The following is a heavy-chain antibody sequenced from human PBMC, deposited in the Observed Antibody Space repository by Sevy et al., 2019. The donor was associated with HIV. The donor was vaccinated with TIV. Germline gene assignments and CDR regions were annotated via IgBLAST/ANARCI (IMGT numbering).Heavy chain of an antibody. D-gene: IGHD2-15*01. J-gene: IGHJ3*02. CDR3: ARGVIVVGGAFDI. CDR1: GFTFSSYS. CDR2: ISSSSTI. Sequence: GGSLRLSCAASGFTFSSYSMNWVRQAPGKGLEWVSYISSSSTIYYADSVKGRFTISRDNAKNSLYLQMNSLRAEDTAVYYCARGVIVVGGAFDIWGQGTMVTVSS. V-gene: IGHV3-48*01.